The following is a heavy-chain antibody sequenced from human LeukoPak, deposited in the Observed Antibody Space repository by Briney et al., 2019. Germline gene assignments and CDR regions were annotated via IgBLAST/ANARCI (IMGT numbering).Heavy chain of an antibody. CDR2: ISSSSSNI. CDR3: ARGPYTDY. CDR1: GFTFSSYS. J-gene: IGHJ4*02. D-gene: IGHD2-2*02. V-gene: IGHV3-21*01. Sequence: GGSLRLSCAASGFTFSSYSMNWVRQAPGKGLEWVSSISSSSSNIYYADSVKGRFTISRDNAKNSLYLQMNSLRAEDTAVFYCARGPYTDYWGQGTLVTVSS.